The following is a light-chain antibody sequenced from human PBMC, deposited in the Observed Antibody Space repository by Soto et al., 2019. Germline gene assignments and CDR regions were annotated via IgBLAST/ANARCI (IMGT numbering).Light chain of an antibody. V-gene: IGLV2-14*01. Sequence: QSALTQPASVSGSPGQSITISCTGTSSDVGGYISWYQQHPGKAPKLMIYDVNNRPSGVSNRFSGSKSGNTASLTISGLQAEDEADYYCSSYTSSSLNVVFGGGTQLTVL. CDR2: DVN. CDR3: SSYTSSSLNVV. CDR1: SSDVGGY. J-gene: IGLJ2*01.